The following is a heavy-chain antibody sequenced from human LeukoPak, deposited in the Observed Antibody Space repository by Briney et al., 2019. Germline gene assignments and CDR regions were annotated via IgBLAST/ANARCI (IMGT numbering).Heavy chain of an antibody. CDR1: GFTFSSAH. D-gene: IGHD3-3*01. CDR3: ARASQRRYLEWYDAFDL. V-gene: IGHV3-21*01. CDR2: ITSSGKYI. Sequence: GGSLRLSCAASGFTFSSAHMIWVRQAPGKGPEWVSSITSSGKYIYYGDSVKGRCTIFRDNAKNSLFLQLSNLRAEDTALYYCARASQRRYLEWYDAFDLWGRGTMVTVSS. J-gene: IGHJ3*01.